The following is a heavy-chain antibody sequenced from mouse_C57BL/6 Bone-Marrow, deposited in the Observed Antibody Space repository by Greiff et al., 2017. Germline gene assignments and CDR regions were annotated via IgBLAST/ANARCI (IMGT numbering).Heavy chain of an antibody. Sequence: EVKLVESGGGLVKPGGSLKLSCAASGFTFSDYGMHWVRQAPEKGLAWVAYISSGSSTIYYADTVKGRFTISRDNAKNTLFLQMTSLRSEDTAMYYCARSGYYGFAYWGQGTLVTVSA. CDR1: GFTFSDYG. V-gene: IGHV5-17*01. D-gene: IGHD2-3*01. CDR3: ARSGYYGFAY. J-gene: IGHJ3*01. CDR2: ISSGSSTI.